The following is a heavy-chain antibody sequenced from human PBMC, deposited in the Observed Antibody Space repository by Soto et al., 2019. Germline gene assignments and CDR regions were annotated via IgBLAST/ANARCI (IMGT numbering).Heavy chain of an antibody. CDR2: ISASGLST. J-gene: IGHJ4*02. V-gene: IGHV3-23*01. CDR1: GLTFSSHA. D-gene: IGHD2-21*02. Sequence: GGSLRLSCEASGLTFSSHAMNWVRQAPGKGLEGVSVISASGLSTYYADSVKGRFTISRDNSKNTLYLQMNSLRAEDTAVYYCARDQGGLTVWGQGTLVTVSS. CDR3: ARDQGGLTV.